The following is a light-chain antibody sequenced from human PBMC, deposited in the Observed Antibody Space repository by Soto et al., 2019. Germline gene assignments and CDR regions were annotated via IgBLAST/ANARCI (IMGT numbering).Light chain of an antibody. CDR2: GAS. CDR3: LQYHDWPQT. V-gene: IGKV3-15*01. CDR1: QSVSSN. Sequence: EIVMTQSPATLSVSPGERATLSCRASQSVSSNLAWYQQKPGQTPRLLIFGASTRATGISARFSGSGSGTEFTLTICSLQSEDLAFYSCLQYHDWPQTFGQGTKVEI. J-gene: IGKJ1*01.